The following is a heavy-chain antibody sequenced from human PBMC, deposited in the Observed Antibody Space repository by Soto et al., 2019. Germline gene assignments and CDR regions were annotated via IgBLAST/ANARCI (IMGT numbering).Heavy chain of an antibody. V-gene: IGHV1-3*01. Sequence: ASVKVSCKASGYTFTSYAMHWVRQAPGQRLEWMGWINAGNGNTGHAQKFQGRVTMTRNTSISTAYMELSSLRSEDTAVYYCARGKVDYFDYWGQGTLVTVSS. CDR1: GYTFTSYA. CDR2: INAGNGNT. J-gene: IGHJ4*02. CDR3: ARGKVDYFDY. D-gene: IGHD1-26*01.